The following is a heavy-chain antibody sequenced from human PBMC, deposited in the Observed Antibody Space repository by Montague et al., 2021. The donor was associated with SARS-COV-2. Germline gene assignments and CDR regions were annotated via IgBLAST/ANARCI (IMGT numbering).Heavy chain of an antibody. CDR1: GGSFSDHY. Sequence: SETLSLTCAVYGGSFSDHYWSSIRQPPGKGLEWIGEINHRGTSNYNPSLKSRVSISVDTSKNQFSLYLGSVTAADTAVYYCARGRQHFNMIVVVMTGGEYYFDYWGQGTLVTVSS. V-gene: IGHV4-34*01. D-gene: IGHD3-22*01. CDR3: ARGRQHFNMIVVVMTGGEYYFDY. J-gene: IGHJ4*02. CDR2: INHRGTS.